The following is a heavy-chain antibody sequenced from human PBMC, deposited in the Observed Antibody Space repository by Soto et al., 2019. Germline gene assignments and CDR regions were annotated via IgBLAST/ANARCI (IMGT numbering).Heavy chain of an antibody. D-gene: IGHD6-13*01. J-gene: IGHJ4*02. CDR3: ARARPGPTSYSRSWYVDY. CDR2: IYYSGST. V-gene: IGHV4-59*01. CDR1: GGSISSYY. Sequence: SETLSLTCTVSGGSISSYYWSWIRQPPGKGLEWIGYIYYSGSTNYNPSLKSRVTISVDTSKNQFSLKLSSVTAADTAVYYCARARPGPTSYSRSWYVDYWGQGTLVTVYS.